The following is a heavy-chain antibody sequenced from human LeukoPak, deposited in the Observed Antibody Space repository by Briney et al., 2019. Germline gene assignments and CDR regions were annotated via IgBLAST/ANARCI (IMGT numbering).Heavy chain of an antibody. CDR2: IYNSGST. CDR1: GGSFSGSN. Sequence: SETLSLTCAVYGGSFSGSNWSWIRRPPGKGLEWIGEIYNSGSTIYTPSLKSRVTISVDTSKNQLSLNLNSVTAADTAVYYCVRAYDYWGQGTLVTVSS. V-gene: IGHV4-34*01. J-gene: IGHJ4*02. CDR3: VRAYDY.